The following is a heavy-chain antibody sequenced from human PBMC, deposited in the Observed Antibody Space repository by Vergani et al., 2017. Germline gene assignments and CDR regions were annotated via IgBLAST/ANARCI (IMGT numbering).Heavy chain of an antibody. CDR1: GFTFSDFS. CDR2: IGSSGPYI. V-gene: IGHV3-21*04. Sequence: VQLVESGGGLVKPGGSLRLSCAASGFTFSDFSMSWVRQAPGKGLEWVAFIGSSGPYINYADSVKGRFTISRDNSKNTLYLQMNSLRAEDTAVYYCAKGEGYYYYMDVWGKGTTVTVSS. CDR3: AKGEGYYYYMDV. J-gene: IGHJ6*03.